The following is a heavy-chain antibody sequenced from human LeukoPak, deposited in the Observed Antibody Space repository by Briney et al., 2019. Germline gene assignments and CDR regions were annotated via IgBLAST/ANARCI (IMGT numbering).Heavy chain of an antibody. CDR3: AREDGSWYLSYYYGVDV. CDR2: ISYDGSNK. Sequence: PGGSLRLSCAASGFTFSSYAMHWVRQAPGKGLEWVAVISYDGSNKYYADSVKGRFTISRDNSKNTLYLQMNSLRAEDTAVYYCAREDGSWYLSYYYGVDVWGQGTTVTVSS. CDR1: GFTFSSYA. D-gene: IGHD6-13*01. V-gene: IGHV3-30-3*01. J-gene: IGHJ6*02.